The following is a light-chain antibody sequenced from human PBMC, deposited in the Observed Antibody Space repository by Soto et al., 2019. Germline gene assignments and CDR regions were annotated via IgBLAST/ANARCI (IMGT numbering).Light chain of an antibody. CDR3: QQYSKCSCT. J-gene: IGKJ5*01. CDR2: GVS. V-gene: IGKV3-15*01. Sequence: EIVMTQSPVTLSMSPGERASLSCRASQSVNNNLAWYQQKPGQAPRLLIYGVSARGTGVPSRFSGSGSGTDFTLTIGSLQSEDFAFYYCQQYSKCSCTFGRGTRLEIK. CDR1: QSVNNN.